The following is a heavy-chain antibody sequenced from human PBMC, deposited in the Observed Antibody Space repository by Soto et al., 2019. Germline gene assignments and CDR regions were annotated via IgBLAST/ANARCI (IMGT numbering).Heavy chain of an antibody. V-gene: IGHV3-7*01. Sequence: EVQLVESGGGLVQPGGSLRLSCAASGFTFSSYWMSWVRQAPGKGLEWVANIKQDGSEKYYVDSVKGRFTISRDNAKNSLYPQMNSLRAEDTAGYYCARGVYCSSTSCYGDAFDIWGQGTMVTVSS. CDR1: GFTFSSYW. CDR3: ARGVYCSSTSCYGDAFDI. CDR2: IKQDGSEK. J-gene: IGHJ3*02. D-gene: IGHD2-2*01.